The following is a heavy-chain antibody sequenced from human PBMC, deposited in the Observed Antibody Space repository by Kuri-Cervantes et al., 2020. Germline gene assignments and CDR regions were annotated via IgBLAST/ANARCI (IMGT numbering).Heavy chain of an antibody. Sequence: GGSLRLSCAASGFTFSNYSMHWVRQAPGTGLVWVSRINGDGSSTNYADSVKGRFTISRDNAKNSLYLQMNSLRAEDTAVYYCARGAVSFDYWGQGTLVTGSS. J-gene: IGHJ4*02. V-gene: IGHV3-74*01. CDR1: GFTFSNYS. D-gene: IGHD6-19*01. CDR3: ARGAVSFDY. CDR2: INGDGSST.